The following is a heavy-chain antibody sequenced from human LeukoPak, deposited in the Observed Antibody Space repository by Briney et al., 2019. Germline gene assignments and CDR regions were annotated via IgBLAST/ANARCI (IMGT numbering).Heavy chain of an antibody. V-gene: IGHV3-74*01. CDR1: GFTFSSYW. D-gene: IGHD5-24*01. Sequence: GGSLRLSCAASGFTFSSYWMHWVRQAPGKGLVWVSRINSDGSSTSYADSVKGRFTISRDNAKNTLYLQMNSLRADDTAVYYCARVGMATTPVDYWGQGTLVTVSS. CDR2: INSDGSST. J-gene: IGHJ4*02. CDR3: ARVGMATTPVDY.